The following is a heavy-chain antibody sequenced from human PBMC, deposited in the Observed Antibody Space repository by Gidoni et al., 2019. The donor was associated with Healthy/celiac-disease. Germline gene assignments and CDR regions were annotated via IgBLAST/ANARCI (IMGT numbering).Heavy chain of an antibody. CDR2: ISSRSSYI. J-gene: IGHJ3*02. CDR1: GFTVSSYS. CDR3: ARADSGSYSGDAFDI. Sequence: EVQLVESGGGLVKPGGSLRLSCAASGFTVSSYSMNWVRQAPGKGLEWVSSISSRSSYIYYADSVKGRFTTSRENAKNSLYLQMNSLRAEYTAVYYCARADSGSYSGDAFDIWGQGTMVTVSS. V-gene: IGHV3-21*01. D-gene: IGHD1-26*01.